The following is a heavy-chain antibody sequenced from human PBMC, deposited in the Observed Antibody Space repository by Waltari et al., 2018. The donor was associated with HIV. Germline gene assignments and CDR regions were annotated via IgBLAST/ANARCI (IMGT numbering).Heavy chain of an antibody. J-gene: IGHJ1*01. D-gene: IGHD3-9*01. CDR1: GNKFNTYW. CDR2: INPGNSDT. Sequence: EVQLVQSRKEIKKPGESLKISCKGSGNKFNTYWIGWVGQMPGKGLEWMGIINPGNSDTRYSLSSQGQVTISAETSVTTAYLHWRSLKASDTAKYYCVVGPHYFDGPEGRGRLDYFQNWGQGTLVTVSS. CDR3: VVGPHYFDGPEGRGRLDYFQN. V-gene: IGHV5-51*01.